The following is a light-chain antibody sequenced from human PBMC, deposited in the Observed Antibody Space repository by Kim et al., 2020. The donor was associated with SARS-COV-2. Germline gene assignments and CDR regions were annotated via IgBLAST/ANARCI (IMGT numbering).Light chain of an antibody. V-gene: IGKV3-15*01. CDR3: QQYDKWPLT. J-gene: IGKJ4*01. Sequence: VSPGERATLSCRASQSANSHLAWYQQKPGQDPRLLIYGESTRATDIPARFSGSGSGTDFTLTISCLQSEDFAVYYCQQYDKWPLTFGGGTKVDIK. CDR2: GES. CDR1: QSANSH.